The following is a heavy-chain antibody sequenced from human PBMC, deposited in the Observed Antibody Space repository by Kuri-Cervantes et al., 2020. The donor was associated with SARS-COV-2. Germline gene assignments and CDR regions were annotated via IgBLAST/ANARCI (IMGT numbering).Heavy chain of an antibody. CDR3: ARYPRYVARGGGFDY. CDR1: GGSFSVYY. V-gene: IGHV4-34*01. Sequence: SQTLSLTCVVYGGSFSVYYWSWIRQPPGKGLEWIGQINHSGSTNYNPSLKSRVAVPVDTSKNQSPLKLNSVTCAERAVYHCARYPRYVARGGGFDYWGQGTLVTVSS. J-gene: IGHJ4*02. D-gene: IGHD1-14*01. CDR2: INHSGST.